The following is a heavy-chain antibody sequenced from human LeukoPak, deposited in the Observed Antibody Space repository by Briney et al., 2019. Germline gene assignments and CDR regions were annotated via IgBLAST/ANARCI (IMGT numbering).Heavy chain of an antibody. CDR1: GFTFNSYS. J-gene: IGHJ5*02. CDR2: ISSCGGPI. V-gene: IGHV3-48*02. D-gene: IGHD2-15*01. CDR3: ARVKDCSGGSCYSSVDL. Sequence: GGSLRLSCAASGFTFNSYSMNWVRQAPGKGLEWVSYISSCGGPIYYTDSVKGRFTTSRDNAKNSLYLQMDSLRDDDTAVYYCARVKDCSGGSCYSSVDLWGQGTLVTVSS.